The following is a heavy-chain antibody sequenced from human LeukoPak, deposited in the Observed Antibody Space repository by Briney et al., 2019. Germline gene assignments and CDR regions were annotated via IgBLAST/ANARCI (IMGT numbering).Heavy chain of an antibody. CDR1: GGSISSSH. CDR2: IHTSGGT. V-gene: IGHV4-4*09. CDR3: ARGRSTVVTPNYYYYYCMDV. D-gene: IGHD4-23*01. Sequence: SETLSLTCNVSGGSISSSHWSWIRQPPGKGLGWIGNIHTSGGTNYSPSLKSRVTISLDTSRNQFSLKLSSVTAADTAVYYCARGRSTVVTPNYYYYYCMDVWGKGTTVTVSS. J-gene: IGHJ6*03.